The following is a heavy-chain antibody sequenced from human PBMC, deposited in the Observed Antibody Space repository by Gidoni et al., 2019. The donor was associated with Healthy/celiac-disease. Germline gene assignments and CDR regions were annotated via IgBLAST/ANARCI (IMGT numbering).Heavy chain of an antibody. CDR1: GFTFSSYA. D-gene: IGHD3-22*01. J-gene: IGHJ4*02. CDR2: ISGSGGST. V-gene: IGHV3-23*01. Sequence: EVQLLVSGGGLVQPGGSLRLSCAAPGFTFSSYAMSWVRQAPGKGLEWVSAISGSGGSTYDADSVKGRFTISRDNSKNTLYLQMNSLRAEDTAVYYCAKAPRSSLWDSSGYYYVSFDYWGQGTLVTVSS. CDR3: AKAPRSSLWDSSGYYYVSFDY.